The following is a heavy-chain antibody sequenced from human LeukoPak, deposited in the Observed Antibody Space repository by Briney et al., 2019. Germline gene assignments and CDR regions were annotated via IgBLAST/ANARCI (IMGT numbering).Heavy chain of an antibody. CDR2: IRSKAYGGTT. CDR1: GFTFSNYW. Sequence: GGSLRLSCAASGFTFSNYWMHWVRQAPGKGLEWVGFIRSKAYGGTTEYAASVKGRFTISRDDSKSIAYLQMNSLKTEDTAVYYCTSSSGWYRYWGQGTLVTVSS. D-gene: IGHD6-19*01. V-gene: IGHV3-49*04. J-gene: IGHJ4*02. CDR3: TSSSGWYRY.